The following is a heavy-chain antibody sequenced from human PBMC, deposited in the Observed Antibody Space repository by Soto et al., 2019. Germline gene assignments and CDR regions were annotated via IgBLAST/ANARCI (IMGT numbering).Heavy chain of an antibody. CDR2: ISGSGGST. V-gene: IGHV3-23*01. J-gene: IGHJ4*02. CDR3: AKDLSYDYIWGSYRLYFDY. D-gene: IGHD3-16*02. CDR1: GFTFSSYA. Sequence: GGSLRLSCAASGFTFSSYAMSWVRQAPWKGLEWVSAISGSGGSTYYADSVKGRFTISRDNSKNTLYLQMNSLRAEDTAVYYCAKDLSYDYIWGSYRLYFDYWGQGTLVTVSS.